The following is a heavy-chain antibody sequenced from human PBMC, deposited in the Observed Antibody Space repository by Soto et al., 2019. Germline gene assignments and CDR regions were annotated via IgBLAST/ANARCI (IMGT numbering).Heavy chain of an antibody. CDR2: IYYSGST. Sequence: QLQLQESGPGLVKPSETLSLTCTVSGGSISSSSYYWGWIRQPPGKGLEWIGSIYYSGSTYYNPYLKSRVTISVDTSKNQFSLKLSSVTAADTAVYYCARPAAAGYWYFDLWGRGTLVTVSS. V-gene: IGHV4-39*01. CDR1: GGSISSSSYY. J-gene: IGHJ2*01. CDR3: ARPAAAGYWYFDL. D-gene: IGHD6-13*01.